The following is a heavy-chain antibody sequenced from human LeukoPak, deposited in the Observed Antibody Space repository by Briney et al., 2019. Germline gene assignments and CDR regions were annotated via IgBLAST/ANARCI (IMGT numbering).Heavy chain of an antibody. Sequence: GGSLRLSCAASGFTFSSYGMSWVRQAPGKGLEWVSAISGSGGSTYYADSVKGRFTISRDNSKNTLYLQMNSLRTEDTALYYCAKEGYNWNYFPYYFDYWGQGTLVTVSS. CDR1: GFTFSSYG. D-gene: IGHD1-7*01. CDR2: ISGSGGST. J-gene: IGHJ4*02. CDR3: AKEGYNWNYFPYYFDY. V-gene: IGHV3-23*01.